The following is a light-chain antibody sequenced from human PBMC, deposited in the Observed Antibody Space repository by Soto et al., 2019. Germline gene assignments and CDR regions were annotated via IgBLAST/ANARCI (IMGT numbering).Light chain of an antibody. CDR1: QNVLYSSNKNY. Sequence: DIVMTQSPDSLAVSLGERATINCTSSQNVLYSSNKNYLAWFQQKPGRPPKLLIYWASTRESGVPDRFSGSGSGTDFTLTISSLQAEDVAVYYCQQYYSTPWTFGQGTKVEIK. V-gene: IGKV4-1*01. CDR3: QQYYSTPWT. J-gene: IGKJ1*01. CDR2: WAS.